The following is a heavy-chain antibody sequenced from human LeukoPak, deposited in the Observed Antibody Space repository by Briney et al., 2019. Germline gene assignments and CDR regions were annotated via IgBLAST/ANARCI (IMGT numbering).Heavy chain of an antibody. CDR1: GFTFSSYG. CDR2: IWYDGSNK. D-gene: IGHD3-22*01. J-gene: IGHJ6*02. V-gene: IGHV3-33*01. Sequence: GGSLRLPCAASGFTFSSYGMHWVRQAPGKGLEWVAVIWYDGSNKYYADSVKGRFTISRDNSKNTLYLQMNSLRAEDTAVYYCARDSGSRDSSGYYAYYYYGMDVWGQGTTVTVSS. CDR3: ARDSGSRDSSGYYAYYYYGMDV.